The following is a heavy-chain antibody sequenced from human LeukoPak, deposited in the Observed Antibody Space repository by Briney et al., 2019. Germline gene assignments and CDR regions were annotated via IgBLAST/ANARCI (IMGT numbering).Heavy chain of an antibody. CDR2: ISSSGGST. CDR3: AKDLYTYGTTPLDY. CDR1: GFTFSSYA. V-gene: IGHV3-23*01. Sequence: GGSLRLSCAASGFTFSSYAMSWVRQAAGKGLEWVSSISSSGGSTYYADSVKGWFTISRDYSKNTLYLQMNSLRAEDTAVYYCAKDLYTYGTTPLDYWGQGILVTVSS. D-gene: IGHD5-18*01. J-gene: IGHJ4*02.